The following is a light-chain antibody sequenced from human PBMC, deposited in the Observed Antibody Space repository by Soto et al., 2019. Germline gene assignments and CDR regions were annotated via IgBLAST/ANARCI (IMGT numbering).Light chain of an antibody. CDR2: EVS. J-gene: IGLJ2*01. Sequence: QSALTQPASVSGSPGQSITISCTGSSSDVGGYNYVSWYQQHPGKAPKLMIYEVSNRPSGISNRFSGSKSGNTASLTLSGLQAEDEADYYCSSYTSSSTLVFGGGTKLTAL. CDR3: SSYTSSSTLV. CDR1: SSDVGGYNY. V-gene: IGLV2-14*01.